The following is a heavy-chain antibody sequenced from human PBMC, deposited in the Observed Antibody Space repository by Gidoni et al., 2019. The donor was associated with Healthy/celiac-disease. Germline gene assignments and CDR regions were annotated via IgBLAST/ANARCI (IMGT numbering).Heavy chain of an antibody. J-gene: IGHJ6*02. Sequence: EVQLVESGGGLVQPGGSLRLSCAASGFTFSSYRLHWVRQAPGKGLEWVSYISSSSSTIYYADSVKGRFTISRDNAKNSLYLQMNSLRAEDTAGYYCAREGGTVVTPWDYYYYGMDVWGQGTTVTVSS. CDR3: AREGGTVVTPWDYYYYGMDV. CDR1: GFTFSSYR. CDR2: ISSSSSTI. D-gene: IGHD2-21*02. V-gene: IGHV3-48*04.